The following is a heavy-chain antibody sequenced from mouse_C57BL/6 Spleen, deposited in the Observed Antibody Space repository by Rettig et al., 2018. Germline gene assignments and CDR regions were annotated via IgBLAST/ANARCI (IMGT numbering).Heavy chain of an antibody. V-gene: IGHV2-6*01. CDR2: T. J-gene: IGHJ3*01. D-gene: IGHD2-3*01. Sequence: TNYNSALKSRLSISKDNSKSQVFLKMNSLQTDDTAMYYCASVYDGYAFAYWGQGTLVTVSA. CDR3: ASVYDGYAFAY.